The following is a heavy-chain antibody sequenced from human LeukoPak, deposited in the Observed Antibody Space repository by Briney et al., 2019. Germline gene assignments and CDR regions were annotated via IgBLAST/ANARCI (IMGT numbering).Heavy chain of an antibody. V-gene: IGHV4-38-2*02. CDR1: GYSISSGYY. D-gene: IGHD1-1*01. J-gene: IGHJ6*03. CDR3: ARGDWNDSYYYYYMDV. Sequence: SETLSLTCTVSGYSISSGYYWGWIQQPPGKGLEWIGSIYHSGNTYYNPSLKSRVTMSVDTSKNQFSLKLSSVTAADTAVYYCARGDWNDSYYYYYMDVWGKGTTVTISS. CDR2: IYHSGNT.